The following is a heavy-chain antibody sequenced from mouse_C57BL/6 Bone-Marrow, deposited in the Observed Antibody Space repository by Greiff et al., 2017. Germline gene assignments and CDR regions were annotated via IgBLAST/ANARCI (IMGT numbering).Heavy chain of an antibody. CDR2: IYTRDGST. J-gene: IGHJ4*01. CDR3: ARYYGNFYAMDY. Sequence: VQLQQSDAELVKPGASVKISCKVSGYTFTDHTIHWMKQRPEQGLEWIGYIYTRDGSTKYNEKFKGKATLTADKSSSTAYMELNSLTSEDSAVYYFARYYGNFYAMDYWGQGTSVTVSS. CDR1: GYTFTDHT. V-gene: IGHV1-78*01. D-gene: IGHD2-1*01.